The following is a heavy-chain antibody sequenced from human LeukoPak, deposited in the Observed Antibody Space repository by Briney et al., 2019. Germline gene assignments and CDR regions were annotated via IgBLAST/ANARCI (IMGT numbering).Heavy chain of an antibody. V-gene: IGHV4-38-2*02. Sequence: SETLSLTCTVSGYSISSGYYWGWIRQPPGKGLEWIGSIYHSGSTYYNPSLKSRVTISVDTSKNQFSLKLSSVPAADTAVYYCARDLGSSWYRFNWFDPWGQGTLVTVSS. J-gene: IGHJ5*02. CDR2: IYHSGST. CDR3: ARDLGSSWYRFNWFDP. CDR1: GYSISSGYY. D-gene: IGHD6-13*01.